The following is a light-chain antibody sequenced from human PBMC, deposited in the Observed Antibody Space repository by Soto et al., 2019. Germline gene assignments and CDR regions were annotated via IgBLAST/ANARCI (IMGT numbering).Light chain of an antibody. CDR3: QQRSKWPRT. CDR2: DAS. V-gene: IGKV3-11*01. CDR1: QSVSTY. Sequence: EIVLTQSPATLSLSPGERANLSCRASQSVSTYLAWYQQKPGQAPRLLISDASNRATGIPARFSGGGSGTDFTLTISSLEPEDFAVYYCQQRSKWPRTFGQGTKVEVK. J-gene: IGKJ1*01.